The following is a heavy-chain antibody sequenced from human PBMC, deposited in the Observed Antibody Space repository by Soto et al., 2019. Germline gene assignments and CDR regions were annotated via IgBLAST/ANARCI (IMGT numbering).Heavy chain of an antibody. Sequence: GGSLRLSCAASGFTVSSNYMSWVRQAPGKGLEWVSVIYSGGSTYYADSVKGRFTISRDNSKNTLYLQMNSLRAEDTAVYYCAKYYDSSGYYRDFDYWGQGTLVTVSS. J-gene: IGHJ4*02. D-gene: IGHD3-22*01. CDR1: GFTVSSNY. CDR3: AKYYDSSGYYRDFDY. CDR2: IYSGGST. V-gene: IGHV3-66*01.